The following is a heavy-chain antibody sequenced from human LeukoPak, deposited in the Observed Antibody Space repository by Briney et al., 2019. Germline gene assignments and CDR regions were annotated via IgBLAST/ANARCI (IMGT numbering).Heavy chain of an antibody. CDR3: AREALLPYGSGSYPIYIDY. D-gene: IGHD3-10*01. J-gene: IGHJ4*02. V-gene: IGHV3-66*01. Sequence: PGGSLRLSCAASGFTVSSNYMSWVRQAPGKGLEWVSVIYSGGSTYYADSVKGRFTISRDNSKNTLYLQMNSLRAEDTAVYYCAREALLPYGSGSYPIYIDYWAREPWSPSPQ. CDR1: GFTVSSNY. CDR2: IYSGGST.